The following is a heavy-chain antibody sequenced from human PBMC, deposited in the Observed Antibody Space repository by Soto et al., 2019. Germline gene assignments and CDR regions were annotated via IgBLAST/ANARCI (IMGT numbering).Heavy chain of an antibody. Sequence: QVQLVQSGAEVKKPGASVKVSCKASGYTFTSYGISWVRQDPGHGLEWMGWISAYNGNTNYAQKLQGRVTMTTDTSTSTAYMELRSLRSDDTAVYYCARAPAHIVVVPAAIDVWGQGTMVTVSS. CDR1: GYTFTSYG. CDR2: ISAYNGNT. D-gene: IGHD2-2*01. CDR3: ARAPAHIVVVPAAIDV. J-gene: IGHJ3*01. V-gene: IGHV1-18*01.